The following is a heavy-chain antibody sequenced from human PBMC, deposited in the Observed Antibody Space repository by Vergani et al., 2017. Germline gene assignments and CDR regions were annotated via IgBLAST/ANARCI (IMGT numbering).Heavy chain of an antibody. CDR2: IYTSGST. D-gene: IGHD1-20*01. CDR3: AREACDNWNDVYLFDY. V-gene: IGHV4-61*02. J-gene: IGHJ4*02. CDR1: GGSISSGSYY. Sequence: QVQLQESGPGLVKPSQTLSLTCTVSGGSISSGSYYWSWIRQPAGKGLEWIGRIYTSGSTNYNPSLKSRVTISVDTSKNQFSLKLSSVTAADTDVYFCAREACDNWNDVYLFDYWGQGTLVTVSS.